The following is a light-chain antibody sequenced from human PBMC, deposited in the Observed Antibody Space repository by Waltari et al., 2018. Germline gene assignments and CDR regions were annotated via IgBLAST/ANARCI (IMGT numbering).Light chain of an antibody. CDR1: QDISNW. V-gene: IGKV1-12*01. CDR3: QQASGLPWT. Sequence: DIQMTQSPSSVSASVGDRVTITCRASQDISNWLAWYQQKSGKAPKLLIHTVSTLQIGFPPRFRGSGSGTDFTLTISSLQPEDFATYFCQQASGLPWTFGQGTKVEIK. CDR2: TVS. J-gene: IGKJ1*01.